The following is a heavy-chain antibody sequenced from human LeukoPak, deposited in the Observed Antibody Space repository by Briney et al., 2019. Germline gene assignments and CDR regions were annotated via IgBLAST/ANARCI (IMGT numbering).Heavy chain of an antibody. V-gene: IGHV3-48*03. J-gene: IGHJ6*03. D-gene: IGHD3-10*02. CDR1: GFTFSSYE. Sequence: GGSLRLSCAASGFTFSSYEMNWVRQAPGKGLEWVSYISSSVSTISYAYSVKGRCTLSRDNAKNSLYLQMNSLRAEDTAVYYCAELGITMVGGVWGKGTTVTIA. CDR2: ISSSVSTI. CDR3: AELGITMVGGV.